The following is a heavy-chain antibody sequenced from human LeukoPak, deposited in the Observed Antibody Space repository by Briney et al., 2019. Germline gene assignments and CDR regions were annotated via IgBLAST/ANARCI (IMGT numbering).Heavy chain of an antibody. D-gene: IGHD6-13*01. Sequence: SQTLSLTCAISGDSVSSNTAAWNWIRQSPSRGLEWLGRTYYRSRWFNDYAVSVKSRMTINSDTSKNQFSLQLNSVTPEDTAVYYCVRDLAAAVLKGWFDPWGQGTLVTVSS. V-gene: IGHV6-1*01. CDR1: GDSVSSNTAA. CDR2: TYYRSRWFN. CDR3: VRDLAAAVLKGWFDP. J-gene: IGHJ5*02.